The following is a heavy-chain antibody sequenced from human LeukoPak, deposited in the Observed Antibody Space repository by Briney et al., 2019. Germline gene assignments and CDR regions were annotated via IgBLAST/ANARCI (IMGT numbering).Heavy chain of an antibody. V-gene: IGHV3-11*01. D-gene: IGHD3-16*01. J-gene: IGHJ4*02. CDR2: ISSSGSTI. Sequence: GGSLRLSCAASGFTFSDYYMSWIRQAPGKGLEGVSYISSSGSTIYYADSVKGRFTISRDNAKNSLYLQMNSLRAEDTAVYYCARSLAWGHYYFDYWGQGTLVTVSS. CDR3: ARSLAWGHYYFDY. CDR1: GFTFSDYY.